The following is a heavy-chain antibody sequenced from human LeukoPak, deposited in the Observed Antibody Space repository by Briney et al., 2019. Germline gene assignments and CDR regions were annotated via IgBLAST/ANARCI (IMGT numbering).Heavy chain of an antibody. D-gene: IGHD5-18*01. Sequence: SETLSLTCSVSVGSINSYYWGWVRQPPGRGLQWIGRIYTTGRADYDPSLQSRVTMSIDTSQKQFSLNLRSMTAADTAFYFCARHGYTARHFFLDYWSQDTLVSVSS. CDR3: ARHGYTARHFFLDY. J-gene: IGHJ4*02. V-gene: IGHV4-4*07. CDR2: IYTTGRA. CDR1: VGSINSYY.